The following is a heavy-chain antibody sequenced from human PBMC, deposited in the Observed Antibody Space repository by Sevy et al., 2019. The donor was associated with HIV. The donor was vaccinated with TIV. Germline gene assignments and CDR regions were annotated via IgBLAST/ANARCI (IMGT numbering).Heavy chain of an antibody. J-gene: IGHJ4*02. D-gene: IGHD3-10*01. CDR1: GGTFSSYA. CDR3: ARDFYYYGSGSYYRTGRAFDY. V-gene: IGHV1-69*06. Sequence: ASVKVSCKASGGTFSSYAISWVRQAPGQGLEWMGGIIPIFGTANYAQKFQGRVTITADKSTSTAYLELSSLRSEDTAGYYCARDFYYYGSGSYYRTGRAFDYWGQGTLVTVSS. CDR2: IIPIFGTA.